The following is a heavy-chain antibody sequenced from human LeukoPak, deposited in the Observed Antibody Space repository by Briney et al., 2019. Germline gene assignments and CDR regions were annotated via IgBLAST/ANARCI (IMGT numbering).Heavy chain of an antibody. J-gene: IGHJ5*02. V-gene: IGHV4-39*07. Sequence: PSETLSLTCTVSGGSISSSSYYWGWIRQSPGKGLEWIGSIYYSGSTYYNPSLKSRVTISVDSSKNQFSLKLSSVTAADTAVYYCAREGTGYYGSGLANWFDPWGQGTLVTVSS. CDR3: AREGTGYYGSGLANWFDP. CDR2: IYYSGST. CDR1: GGSISSSSYY. D-gene: IGHD3-10*01.